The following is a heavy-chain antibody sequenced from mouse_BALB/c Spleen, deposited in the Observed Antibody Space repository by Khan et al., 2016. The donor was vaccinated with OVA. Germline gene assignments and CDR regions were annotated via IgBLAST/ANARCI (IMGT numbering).Heavy chain of an antibody. V-gene: IGHV5-17*02. CDR3: VGSNWDY. J-gene: IGHJ2*01. D-gene: IGHD4-1*01. CDR1: GFTFSSFG. Sequence: EVELVESGGGLVQPGGSRKLSCAASGFTFSSFGMHWVRQAPEKGLEWVAYISSGSSTIYYADTVKGRFTISRDNPNKTLFLQMTSLRSEDTAVYYCVGSNWDYWGQGTTLTVSS. CDR2: ISSGSSTI.